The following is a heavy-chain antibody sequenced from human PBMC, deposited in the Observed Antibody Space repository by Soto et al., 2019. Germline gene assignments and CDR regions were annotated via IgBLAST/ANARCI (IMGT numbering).Heavy chain of an antibody. CDR2: TYQSGSA. CDR3: ARDYYGMDV. J-gene: IGHJ6*02. Sequence: TLSLTCTVSGGSISSGGYSWTWVRQSPGKGLEWIGHTYQSGSAYYNPSLKSRVTISVDRSKNQFSLNLTSVTAADTAVYYCARDYYGMDVWGQGTTVTVSS. V-gene: IGHV4-30-2*06. CDR1: GGSISSGGYS.